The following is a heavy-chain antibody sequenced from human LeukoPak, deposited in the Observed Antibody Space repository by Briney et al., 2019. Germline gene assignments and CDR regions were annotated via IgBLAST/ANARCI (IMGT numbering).Heavy chain of an antibody. D-gene: IGHD2-8*02. CDR2: INPNSGVT. V-gene: IGHV1-2*02. CDR3: AKVGHPTDIVLVPAVHSDLGTFDH. Sequence: ASVRVSCKASGYTFTGYYLHWVRQAPGQGLEWMGWINPNSGVTNYAQKFQGRVSMTRDTSISTAYMDLSRLNFDDTAVYYCAKVGHPTDIVLVPAVHSDLGTFDHWGQGTLVTVSS. J-gene: IGHJ4*02. CDR1: GYTFTGYY.